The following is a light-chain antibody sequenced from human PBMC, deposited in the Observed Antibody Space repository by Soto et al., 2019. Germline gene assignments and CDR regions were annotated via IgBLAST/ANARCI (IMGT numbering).Light chain of an antibody. CDR1: ISNIGINT. CDR2: NNN. V-gene: IGLV1-44*01. Sequence: QAVVTQPPSASGTPGQRVTISCSGSISNIGINTVNWYQQIPGTAPKLLIYNNNQRPSGVPDRFSGSKSGTSASLAIGGLQSEDEAEYYCAAWDDSLNGVVFGGGTQLTVL. J-gene: IGLJ2*01. CDR3: AAWDDSLNGVV.